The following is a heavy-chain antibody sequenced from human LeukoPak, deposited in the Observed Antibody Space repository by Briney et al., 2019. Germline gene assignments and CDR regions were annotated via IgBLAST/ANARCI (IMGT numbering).Heavy chain of an antibody. V-gene: IGHV5-51*01. J-gene: IGHJ3*02. D-gene: IGHD2/OR15-2a*01. Sequence: GESLKISCKGSGYSFTSYWIGWVRQMPGKGLEWMGIIYPGDSDTRYSPSFQGQVTISADKSISTAYLQWSSLKASDTAMYYCASFSTSPLNPEGFLDAFDIWGQGTMVTVSS. CDR1: GYSFTSYW. CDR2: IYPGDSDT. CDR3: ASFSTSPLNPEGFLDAFDI.